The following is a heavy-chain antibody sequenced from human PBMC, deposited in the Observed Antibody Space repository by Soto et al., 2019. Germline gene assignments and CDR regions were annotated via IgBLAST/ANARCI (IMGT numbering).Heavy chain of an antibody. CDR2: ILSSSGVI. D-gene: IGHD2-15*01. CDR3: ARDLRAPRVATARPYYMDV. CDR1: GFTFGSYS. Sequence: EVQLVESGGGLVQPGGSLRLSCAASGFTFGSYSMNWVRQAPGKGLEWVSFILSSSGVIYYADSVKGRFTISRDNAKNSLYLQMNSLRAEDTAVYYCARDLRAPRVATARPYYMDVWGKGTTVTVSS. V-gene: IGHV3-48*01. J-gene: IGHJ6*03.